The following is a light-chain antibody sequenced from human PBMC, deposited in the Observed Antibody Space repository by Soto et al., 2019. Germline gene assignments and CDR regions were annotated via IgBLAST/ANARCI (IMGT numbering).Light chain of an antibody. J-gene: IGKJ1*01. V-gene: IGKV1-5*03. CDR3: QQYDSLWTFGHQHDSLWT. CDR1: QSISDW. Sequence: DIQMTQSPSTLSASVGDRVTITCRASQSISDWLAWYQQRPGKAPKLLIYKASSLESGVPSRSSGSGSGTEFTLTISSLQPDDFATYYCQQYDSLWTFGHQHDSLWTFGQGTKVEI. CDR2: KAS.